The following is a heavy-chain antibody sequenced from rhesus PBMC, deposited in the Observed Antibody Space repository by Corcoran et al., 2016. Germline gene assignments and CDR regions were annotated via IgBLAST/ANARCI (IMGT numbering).Heavy chain of an antibody. CDR3: TRGLLQVLDWLPYDY. V-gene: IGHV3S16*01. CDR1: GFTFSDYY. Sequence: EVQLVESGGGLVQPGGSLRLSCAASGFTFSDYYMSWVSQAPGMGLDVFSSISSVISYIYYADAVKGRFTISRDNAKNSLSLQMNSRKTEDTAVYYCTRGLLQVLDWLPYDYLGQGVLVTVSS. CDR2: ISSVISYI. J-gene: IGHJ4*01. D-gene: IGHD3-3*01.